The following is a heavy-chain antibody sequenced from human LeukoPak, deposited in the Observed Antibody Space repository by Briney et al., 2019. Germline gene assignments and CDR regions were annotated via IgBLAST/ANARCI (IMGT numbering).Heavy chain of an antibody. J-gene: IGHJ6*03. CDR1: DGSLSDYH. CDR3: ARLRAPRYYYYYMDV. V-gene: IGHV4-34*01. Sequence: NASETLSLTCGVYDGSLSDYHWSWIRQPPGKGLEWIGEINHSGSTYYNPSLKSRVTISVDTSKNQFSLKLSSVTAADTAVYYCARLRAPRYYYYYMDVWGKGTTVTISS. CDR2: INHSGST.